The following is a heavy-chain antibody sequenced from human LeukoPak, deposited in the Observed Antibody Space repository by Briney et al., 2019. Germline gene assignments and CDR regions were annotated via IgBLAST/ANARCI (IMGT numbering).Heavy chain of an antibody. J-gene: IGHJ1*01. CDR2: ISPSGDIT. D-gene: IGHD3-16*01. Sequence: GGTLRLSCAGSGFSFSSHGMNWVRQAPGKGLEWVSGISPSGDITYYTDSVRGRFTISRDNFKNTLSLQVNSLRAEDTAMYYCAKDDDWGRYKHWGQGTLVTVSS. CDR3: AKDDDWGRYKH. CDR1: GFSFSSHG. V-gene: IGHV3-23*01.